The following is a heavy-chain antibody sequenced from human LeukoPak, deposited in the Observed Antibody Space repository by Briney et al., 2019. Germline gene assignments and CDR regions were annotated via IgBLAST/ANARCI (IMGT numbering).Heavy chain of an antibody. J-gene: IGHJ4*02. CDR2: IYYSGST. CDR1: GGSISSGDYY. CDR3: ARDRDSSGSYFDY. V-gene: IGHV4-30-4*01. Sequence: SETLSLTCTVSGGSISSGDYYWSWIRQPPGRGLEWIVYIYYSGSTYYNPSLKSRITISVYTSKNQFSLKLSSVTAADTAVYYCARDRDSSGSYFDYWGQGTLVTVSS. D-gene: IGHD6-19*01.